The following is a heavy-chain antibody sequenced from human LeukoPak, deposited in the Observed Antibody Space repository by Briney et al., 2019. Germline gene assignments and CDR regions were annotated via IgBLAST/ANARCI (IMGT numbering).Heavy chain of an antibody. D-gene: IGHD2-2*01. J-gene: IGHJ6*04. CDR1: GGSISSGGYY. CDR3: ARGRGVVPAAIASYGMDV. Sequence: SETLSLTCTVSGGSISSGGYYWSWIRQHPGKGLEWIGYIYYSGSAYYNPSLKSRVTISVDTSKNQFSLKLSSVTAADTAVYYCARGRGVVPAAIASYGMDVWGKGTTVTVSS. CDR2: IYYSGSA. V-gene: IGHV4-31*03.